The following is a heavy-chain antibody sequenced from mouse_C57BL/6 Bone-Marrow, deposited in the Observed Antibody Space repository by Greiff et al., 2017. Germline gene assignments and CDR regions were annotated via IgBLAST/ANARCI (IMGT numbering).Heavy chain of an antibody. V-gene: IGHV1-58*01. CDR1: GYTFTSYG. D-gene: IGHD4-1*01. CDR2: IYIGNGYT. J-gene: IGHJ3*01. Sequence: EVQLQQSGAELVRPGSSVKMSCKTSGYTFTSYGINWVKQRPGQGLEWIGYIYIGNGYTAYNEKFKGKATLTSDTSSSTAYMQLSSLTSEDSAIYFCARELGDFAYWGQGTLVTVSA. CDR3: ARELGDFAY.